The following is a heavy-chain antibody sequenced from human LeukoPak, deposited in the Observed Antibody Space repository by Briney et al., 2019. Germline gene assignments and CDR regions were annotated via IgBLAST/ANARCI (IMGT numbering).Heavy chain of an antibody. V-gene: IGHV4-34*01. CDR3: ATSYSSGWYAGYYYYMDV. J-gene: IGHJ6*03. Sequence: SETLSLTCAVYGGSFSGYYWSWIRQPPGKGLEWIGKINHSGSTNYNPSLKSRVTISVDTSKNQFSLKLSSVTAADTAVYYCATSYSSGWYAGYYYYMDVWGKGTTVTVSS. D-gene: IGHD6-19*01. CDR2: INHSGST. CDR1: GGSFSGYY.